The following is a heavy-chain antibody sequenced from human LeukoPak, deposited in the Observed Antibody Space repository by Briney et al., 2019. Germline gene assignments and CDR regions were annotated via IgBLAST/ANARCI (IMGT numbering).Heavy chain of an antibody. D-gene: IGHD3-3*01. Sequence: GASVKVSCKASGYTFTGYYMHWVRQAPGQGLEWMGWINPNSGGTNYAQKFQGRVTLTSDTSKSTAYMELTSLESDDTALYYCARGRFRVTTSNACIGDYWGQGTLITVSS. CDR1: GYTFTGYY. J-gene: IGHJ4*02. CDR2: INPNSGGT. V-gene: IGHV1-2*02. CDR3: ARGRFRVTTSNACIGDY.